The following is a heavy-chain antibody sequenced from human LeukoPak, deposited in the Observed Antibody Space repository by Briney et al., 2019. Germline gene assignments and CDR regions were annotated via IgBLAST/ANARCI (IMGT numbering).Heavy chain of an antibody. CDR1: GFTVSSNY. V-gene: IGHV3-66*01. D-gene: IGHD3-22*01. CDR3: ARNLRKDDSSGYLDY. Sequence: GGSLRLSCAASGFTVSSNYMSWVRQAPGKGLEWVSIIYNDGSTYYADSVKGRFTISRDNSENTLYLQMNSLRAEDTAVYYCARNLRKDDSSGYLDYWGQGTLVTVSS. CDR2: IYNDGST. J-gene: IGHJ4*02.